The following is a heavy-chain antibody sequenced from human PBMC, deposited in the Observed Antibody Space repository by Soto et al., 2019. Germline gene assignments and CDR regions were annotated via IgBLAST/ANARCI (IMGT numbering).Heavy chain of an antibody. CDR1: GFTFSNAW. CDR2: IKSKTDGGTT. CDR3: TTHIVVVPAALYYYYGMDV. Sequence: EVQLVESGGGLVKPGGSLRLSCAASGFTFSNAWMSWVRQAPGKGLEWVGRIKSKTDGGTTDYAAPVKGRFTISRDDSKNTLYLQMNSLKTEDTAVYYCTTHIVVVPAALYYYYGMDVWGQGTTVTVSS. D-gene: IGHD2-2*01. V-gene: IGHV3-15*01. J-gene: IGHJ6*02.